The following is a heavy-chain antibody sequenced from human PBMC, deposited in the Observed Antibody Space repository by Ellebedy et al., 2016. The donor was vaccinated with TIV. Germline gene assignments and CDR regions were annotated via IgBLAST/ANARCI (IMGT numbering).Heavy chain of an antibody. V-gene: IGHV3-7*01. J-gene: IGHJ5*02. CDR2: IKTDGSET. CDR1: GLPFSKFW. D-gene: IGHD3-3*01. CDR3: VGFGVFNL. Sequence: GESLKISCAAWGLPFSKFWMSWVRQAHGKGLEWVAHIKTDGSETYYVDSVKGRFTISRENAKNALFLQMDGLRVDDSAVYYCVGFGVFNLWGQGAPVTVSS.